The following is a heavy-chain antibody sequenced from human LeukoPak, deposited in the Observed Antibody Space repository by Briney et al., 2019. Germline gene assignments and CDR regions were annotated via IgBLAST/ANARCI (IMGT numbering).Heavy chain of an antibody. Sequence: PSETLSLTCTVSGGSISSGGYYWSWIRQHPGKGLEWIGYIYYSGSTYYNPSLKSRVTISVDTSKNQFSLKLSSVTAADTAVYYCARVVARGREPTFDYWGQGTLVTVSS. CDR2: IYYSGST. CDR1: GGSISSGGYY. V-gene: IGHV4-31*03. D-gene: IGHD1-26*01. CDR3: ARVVARGREPTFDY. J-gene: IGHJ4*02.